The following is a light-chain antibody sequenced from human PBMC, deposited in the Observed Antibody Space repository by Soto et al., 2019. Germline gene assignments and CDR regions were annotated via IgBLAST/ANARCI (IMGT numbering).Light chain of an antibody. Sequence: SALTQPPSASGSPGQSVAISCTGTSSDVGGYHYVSWYQQHPGKAPKLMIYEVNKRPSGVPDRFSGSKSGNTASLTVSGLQAEDEAHYYCSSYAGSSNVFGTGTKVTVL. V-gene: IGLV2-8*01. CDR1: SSDVGGYHY. CDR3: SSYAGSSNV. CDR2: EVN. J-gene: IGLJ1*01.